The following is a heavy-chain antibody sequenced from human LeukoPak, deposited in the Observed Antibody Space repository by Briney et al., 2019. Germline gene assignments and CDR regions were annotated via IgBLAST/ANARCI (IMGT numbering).Heavy chain of an antibody. J-gene: IGHJ5*02. D-gene: IGHD2-15*01. CDR1: GFTFSSYG. CDR3: AAEVEYSPLPHWFDP. V-gene: IGHV3-33*01. Sequence: SGGSLRLSCAASGFTFSSYGMHWVRQAPGKGLEWVAVIWYDGSNKYYADSVKGRFTISRDNSKNTLYLQMNSLRAEDTAVYYCAAEVEYSPLPHWFDPWGQGTLVTVSS. CDR2: IWYDGSNK.